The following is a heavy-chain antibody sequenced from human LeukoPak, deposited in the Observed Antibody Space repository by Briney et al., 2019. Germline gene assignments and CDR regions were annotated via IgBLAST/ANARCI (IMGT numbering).Heavy chain of an antibody. CDR1: GFTVSSNY. CDR2: IYSGGST. V-gene: IGHV3-53*01. D-gene: IGHD3-3*01. CDR3: ARDRKPGDFCV. Sequence: GGSLRLSCAASGFTVSSNYMSWVRQAPGKGLEWVSVIYSGGSTYYADSVKGRFTISRNNSKNTLYLQMNSLRAEDTAVYYCARDRKPGDFCVWGKGTTVTVSS. J-gene: IGHJ6*04.